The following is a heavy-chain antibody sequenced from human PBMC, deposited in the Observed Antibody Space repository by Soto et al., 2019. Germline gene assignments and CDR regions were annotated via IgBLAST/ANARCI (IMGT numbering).Heavy chain of an antibody. D-gene: IGHD3-22*01. J-gene: IGHJ3*02. CDR3: ARSRVTYYYDRSAFDI. Sequence: QVQLVQSGAEVKKPGSSVKVSCKASGGTFSSYAISWGRQAPGQGLEWMGGIIPIFGTANYAQKFQGRVTITADESTSTAYMELRSLRSEDTAVYYCARSRVTYYYDRSAFDIWGQGTMVTVSS. V-gene: IGHV1-69*01. CDR1: GGTFSSYA. CDR2: IIPIFGTA.